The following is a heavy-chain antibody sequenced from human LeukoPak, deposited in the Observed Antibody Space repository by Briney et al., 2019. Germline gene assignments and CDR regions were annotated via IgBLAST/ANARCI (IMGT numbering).Heavy chain of an antibody. CDR1: GFTFSSYA. Sequence: GGSLRPSCAASGFTFSSYAMSWVRQAPGKGLEWVSAISGSGGSTYHADSVKGRFTISRDNSKNTLYLQMNSLRAEDTAVYYCANFKGWILNWFDPWGQGTLVTVSS. CDR3: ANFKGWILNWFDP. V-gene: IGHV3-23*01. J-gene: IGHJ5*02. D-gene: IGHD2-2*03. CDR2: ISGSGGST.